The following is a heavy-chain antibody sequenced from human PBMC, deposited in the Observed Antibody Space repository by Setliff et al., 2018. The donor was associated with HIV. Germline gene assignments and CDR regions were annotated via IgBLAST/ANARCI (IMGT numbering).Heavy chain of an antibody. Sequence: SETLSLTCDVSGYSISSGYYWGWIRQPPGKGLEWIGSIYHSGTTYYNPSLKSRVTISVDTSKNQFSLKLTSVTAADTAVYYCARVFTAGRREYYFDLWGQGTLVTVS. CDR1: GYSISSGYY. V-gene: IGHV4-38-2*01. J-gene: IGHJ4*02. CDR3: ARVFTAGRREYYFDL. D-gene: IGHD6-6*01. CDR2: IYHSGTT.